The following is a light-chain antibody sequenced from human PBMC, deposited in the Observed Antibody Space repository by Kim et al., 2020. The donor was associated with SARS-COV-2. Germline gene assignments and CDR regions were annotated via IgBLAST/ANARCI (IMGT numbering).Light chain of an antibody. CDR2: GAS. CDR1: QSVSSSY. J-gene: IGKJ2*01. V-gene: IGKV3-20*01. CDR3: QQYASSPGT. Sequence: LSPGERATLSCRASQSVSSSYLAWYQQKPGQAPRLLIYGASSRATGIPDRFSGSGSGTDFTLIISRLEPEDFAVYYCQQYASSPGTFGQGTKLEI.